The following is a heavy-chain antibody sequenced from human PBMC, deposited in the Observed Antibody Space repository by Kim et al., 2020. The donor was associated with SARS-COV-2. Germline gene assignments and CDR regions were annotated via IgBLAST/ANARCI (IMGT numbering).Heavy chain of an antibody. CDR2: AGTVGDT. Sequence: GGSLRLSCAASGFTFTRYDMHWVRQPTGKGLEWVSGAGTVGDTYYSDSVKGRFTISRDDAKNSLFLQMTNRIAGDTAVYYCARAGDQYYTSTLYYSYGMDVWGHGTTVTVSS. J-gene: IGHJ6*02. CDR3: ARAGDQYYTSTLYYSYGMDV. D-gene: IGHD2-2*02. CDR1: GFTFTRYD. V-gene: IGHV3-13*04.